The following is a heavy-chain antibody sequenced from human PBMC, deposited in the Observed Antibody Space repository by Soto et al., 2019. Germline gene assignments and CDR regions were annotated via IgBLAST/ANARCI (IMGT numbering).Heavy chain of an antibody. J-gene: IGHJ5*02. Sequence: SVKVSCKASGYPFTSYAMNWVQQAPGQGLEWMGWINTNTGNPTYAQGFTGRFVFSLDTSVSTAYLQICSLKAEDTAVYYCARAYCSSTSCYWFDPWGQGTLVTVSS. CDR2: INTNTGNP. CDR1: GYPFTSYA. CDR3: ARAYCSSTSCYWFDP. V-gene: IGHV7-4-1*01. D-gene: IGHD2-2*01.